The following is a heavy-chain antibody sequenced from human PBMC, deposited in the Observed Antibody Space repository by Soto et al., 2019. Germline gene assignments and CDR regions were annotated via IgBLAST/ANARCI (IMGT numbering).Heavy chain of an antibody. CDR1: GFTFSSYW. CDR3: ARDRDYDFWSGYLHVTPHYYYYYYMDV. CDR2: IKQDGSEK. J-gene: IGHJ6*03. Sequence: GGSLRLSCAASGFTFSSYWMSWVRQAPGKGLEWVANIKQDGSEKYYVDSVKGRFTISRDNAKNSLYLQMNSLRAEDTAVYYCARDRDYDFWSGYLHVTPHYYYYYYMDVWGKGTTVTVSS. D-gene: IGHD3-3*01. V-gene: IGHV3-7*01.